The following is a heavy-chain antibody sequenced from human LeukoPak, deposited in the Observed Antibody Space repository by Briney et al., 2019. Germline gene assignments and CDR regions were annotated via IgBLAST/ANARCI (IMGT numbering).Heavy chain of an antibody. CDR2: INHSGST. Sequence: PSETLSLTCAVYGGSFSGYYWSWIRQPPGKGLEWIGEINHSGSTNYNPSLKSRVTISVDTSKNQFSLKLSSVTAADTAVYYCARGPYDILTGCRDALARIPFDYWGQGTLVTVSS. J-gene: IGHJ4*02. CDR3: ARGPYDILTGCRDALARIPFDY. D-gene: IGHD3-9*01. V-gene: IGHV4-34*01. CDR1: GGSFSGYY.